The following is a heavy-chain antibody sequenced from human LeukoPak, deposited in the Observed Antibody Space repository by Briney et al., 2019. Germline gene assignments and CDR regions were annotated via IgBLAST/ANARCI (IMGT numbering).Heavy chain of an antibody. CDR3: ARDRGDYYDSSGYHNWYFDL. CDR2: MYYSGST. D-gene: IGHD3-22*01. Sequence: PSETLSLTCTVSGGSISTSSYYWGWIRQPPGKGLEWIGTMYYSGSTYYNPSLKSRVTISGDPSKNQFSLKVSSVTAADTAVYYCARDRGDYYDSSGYHNWYFDLWGRGTLVTVSS. CDR1: GGSISTSSYY. V-gene: IGHV4-39*02. J-gene: IGHJ2*01.